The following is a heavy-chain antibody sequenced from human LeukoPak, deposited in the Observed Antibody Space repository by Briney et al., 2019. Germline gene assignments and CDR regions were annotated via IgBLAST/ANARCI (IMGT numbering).Heavy chain of an antibody. CDR2: IDPSDSYT. J-gene: IGHJ6*02. CDR3: AGDTGYYYGMDV. D-gene: IGHD1-14*01. V-gene: IGHV5-10-1*01. CDR1: GYNFTSYW. Sequence: GESLKISCKGSGYNFTSYWISWVRQMPGKGLEWMGRIDPSDSYTNYSPSFQGHVTISADKSISTAYLQWSSLKASDTAMYYCAGDTGYYYGMDVWGQGTTVTVSS.